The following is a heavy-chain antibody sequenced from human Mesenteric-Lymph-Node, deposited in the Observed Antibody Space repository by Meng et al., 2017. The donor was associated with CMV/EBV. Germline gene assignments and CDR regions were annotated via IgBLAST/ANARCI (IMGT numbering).Heavy chain of an antibody. CDR3: ARDGYCGGDCYNYNWFDP. V-gene: IGHV3-74*01. CDR1: GFTFSSYW. CDR2: INSDGSST. D-gene: IGHD2-21*01. J-gene: IGHJ5*02. Sequence: GGSLRLSCAASGFTFSSYWMHWVRQAPGKGLVWVSRINSDGSSTYYAHSVKGRFTISRDNSKNTLYLQMNSLRAEDTAVYYCARDGYCGGDCYNYNWFDPWGQGTLVTVSS.